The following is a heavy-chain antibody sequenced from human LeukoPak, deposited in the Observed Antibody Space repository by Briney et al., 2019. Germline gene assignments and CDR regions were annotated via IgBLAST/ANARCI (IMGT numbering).Heavy chain of an antibody. V-gene: IGHV1-18*01. CDR1: GYTFTSYG. D-gene: IGHD2-2*01. Sequence: ASVKVSCKASGYTFTSYGISWVRQAPGQGLEWMGWISAYNGNTNYAQKLQGRVTMTTDTSTSTAYMELRSLRSDDTAVYYCARLRKGLYCSSTSCYVIMDAFDIWGQGTMVTVSS. CDR3: ARLRKGLYCSSTSCYVIMDAFDI. CDR2: ISAYNGNT. J-gene: IGHJ3*02.